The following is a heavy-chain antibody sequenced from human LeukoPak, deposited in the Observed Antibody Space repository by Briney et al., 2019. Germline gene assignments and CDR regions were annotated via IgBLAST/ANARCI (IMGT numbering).Heavy chain of an antibody. CDR1: GFTFDDYG. CDR3: ARAKRNGFDI. CDR2: INWNGGST. Sequence: GGSLRLSCAASGFTFDDYGMSWVRQAPGKGLEWVSGINWNGGSTGYADSVKGRFTISRDNAMNSVYLQMNSLRAEDTAVYYCARAKRNGFDIWGQGTMVTVFS. J-gene: IGHJ3*02. V-gene: IGHV3-20*04.